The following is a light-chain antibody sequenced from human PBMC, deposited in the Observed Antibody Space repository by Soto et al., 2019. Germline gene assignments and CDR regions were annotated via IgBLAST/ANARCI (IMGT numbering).Light chain of an antibody. V-gene: IGKV1-17*01. J-gene: IGKJ4*01. Sequence: DIQMTQSPSSLSASVGDRVTITCRASQAIGNDLGWYQQKPGKAPNRLIYSASRLQSGVQSRFSGSGSGTEFTLTISSLQPEDFASYYCLQHNSFPRAFGAGTKVEIK. CDR1: QAIGND. CDR3: LQHNSFPRA. CDR2: SAS.